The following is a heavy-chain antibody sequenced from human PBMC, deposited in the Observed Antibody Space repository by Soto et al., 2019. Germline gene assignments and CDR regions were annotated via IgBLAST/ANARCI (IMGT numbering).Heavy chain of an antibody. J-gene: IGHJ4*02. CDR3: ARGLYNWNDEDALDY. CDR1: GGTFSSYA. Sequence: SVKVSCKASGGTFSSYAISWVRQAPGQGLEWMGGIIPIFGTTNYAQKFQGRVTITRDESTSTVYMELSSLRSEDTAVYYCARGLYNWNDEDALDYWGQGTLVTVSS. V-gene: IGHV1-69*05. D-gene: IGHD1-20*01. CDR2: IIPIFGTT.